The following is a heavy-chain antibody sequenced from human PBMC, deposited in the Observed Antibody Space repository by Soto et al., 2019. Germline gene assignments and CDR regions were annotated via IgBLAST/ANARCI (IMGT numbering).Heavy chain of an antibody. CDR3: ARDPLHHGSTFDY. V-gene: IGHV3-11*01. CDR2: ITSSGRTI. CDR1: GFTFSDYY. J-gene: IGHJ4*02. D-gene: IGHD3-10*01. Sequence: PWGSLRLSCAASGFTFSDYYMSWIRQPPGRGLEGISYITSSGRTIYYADSVKGRFTISRDNAKNSLYLQINGLRAEDTAVYYCARDPLHHGSTFDYWGQGTWSPSPQ.